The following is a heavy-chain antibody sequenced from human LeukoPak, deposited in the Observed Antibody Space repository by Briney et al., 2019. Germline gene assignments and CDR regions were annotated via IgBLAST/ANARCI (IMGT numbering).Heavy chain of an antibody. CDR1: GFTFSNYW. CDR3: ARDQGSWNYGDY. J-gene: IGHJ4*02. Sequence: PGGSLRLSCVASGFTFSNYWMSWVRQAPGKGLEWVANIKQDGSEKYYVDSVKGRFTISRGNAKNSLYLQMNSLRAEDTAVYYCARDQGSWNYGDYWGQGTLVTVSS. V-gene: IGHV3-7*01. D-gene: IGHD1-7*01. CDR2: IKQDGSEK.